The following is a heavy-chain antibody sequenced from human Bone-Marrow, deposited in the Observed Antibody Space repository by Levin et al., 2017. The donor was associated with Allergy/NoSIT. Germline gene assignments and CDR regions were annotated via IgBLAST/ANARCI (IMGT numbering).Heavy chain of an antibody. D-gene: IGHD6-13*01. Sequence: DSVKGRFTISRDNSKDPLYLQMNSLRTEDTAVFYCARDSKIAAAGDDYYYFAMDVWGQGTAVTVSS. V-gene: IGHV3-30*01. CDR3: ARDSKIAAAGDDYYYFAMDV. J-gene: IGHJ6*02.